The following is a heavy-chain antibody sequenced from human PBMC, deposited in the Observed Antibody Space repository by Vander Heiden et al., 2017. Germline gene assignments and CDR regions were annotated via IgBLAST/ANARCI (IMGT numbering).Heavy chain of an antibody. CDR2: ISSSSSTI. J-gene: IGHJ4*02. D-gene: IGHD3-3*01. CDR1: GFTFSSYS. Sequence: EVQLVESGGGLVQPGGSLRLSCAASGFTFSSYSMNWVRQAPGKGLEWFSYISSSSSTIYYADSVKGRFTISRDNAKNSLYLQMNSLRDEDTAVYYCARDASIYDFWSGYGAYWGQGTLVTVSS. CDR3: ARDASIYDFWSGYGAY. V-gene: IGHV3-48*02.